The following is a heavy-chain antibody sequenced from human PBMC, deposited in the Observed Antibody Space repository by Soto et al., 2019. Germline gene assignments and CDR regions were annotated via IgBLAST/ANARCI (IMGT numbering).Heavy chain of an antibody. V-gene: IGHV3-7*01. CDR1: GFTFSSFW. Sequence: PGGSLRLSCAASGFTFSSFWMAWVRQAPGKGLEWVANINQDGSEKYYVDSMKGRFTISRDNSENTLYLQMDSLRAEDTAVYYCAKGYCSGPSCYRGYGMDVWGQGTTVTVSS. D-gene: IGHD2-2*01. J-gene: IGHJ6*02. CDR3: AKGYCSGPSCYRGYGMDV. CDR2: INQDGSEK.